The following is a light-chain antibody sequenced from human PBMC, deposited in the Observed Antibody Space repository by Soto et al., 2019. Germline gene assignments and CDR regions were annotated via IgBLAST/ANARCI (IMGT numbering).Light chain of an antibody. CDR1: SSDVGGSDY. Sequence: QSVLTQPASVSGSPGQSITISCTGTSSDVGGSDYVSWYQQHPGKAPKLMIYDVSNRPSGVSNRFSGSKSANTASLTISGLQAEDEADYYCSSYTSSNTLVFGGGTKLTV. CDR2: DVS. CDR3: SSYTSSNTLV. V-gene: IGLV2-14*01. J-gene: IGLJ2*01.